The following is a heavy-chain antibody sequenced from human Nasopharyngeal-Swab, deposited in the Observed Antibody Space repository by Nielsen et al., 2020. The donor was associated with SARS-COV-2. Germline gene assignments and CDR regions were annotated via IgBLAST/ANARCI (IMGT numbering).Heavy chain of an antibody. CDR3: ARDPITMVQGGPNWFDP. Sequence: ASVKVSCKASGYTFTSYYMHWVRQAPGQGLEWMGIINPSGGSTSYAQKFQGRVTMTRDTSTSTVYMELSSLRSEDTAVYYCARDPITMVQGGPNWFDPWGQGTLVTVSS. CDR1: GYTFTSYY. CDR2: INPSGGST. V-gene: IGHV1-46*01. D-gene: IGHD3-10*01. J-gene: IGHJ5*02.